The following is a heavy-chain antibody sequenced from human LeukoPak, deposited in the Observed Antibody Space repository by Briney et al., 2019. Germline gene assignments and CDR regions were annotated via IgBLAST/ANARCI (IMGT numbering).Heavy chain of an antibody. CDR1: GFTFSTFW. J-gene: IGHJ4*02. D-gene: IGHD7-27*01. CDR3: NVRWGPNSDY. V-gene: IGHV3-74*01. CDR2: ISNDGSTT. Sequence: GGSLRLSCAASGFTFSTFWMHLVRQTPGKGLVWVSRISNDGSTTHYADSVKGRFTISRDNAKNTLFLHMNSLRAEDTAVYYCNVRWGPNSDYWGQGTLVTVSS.